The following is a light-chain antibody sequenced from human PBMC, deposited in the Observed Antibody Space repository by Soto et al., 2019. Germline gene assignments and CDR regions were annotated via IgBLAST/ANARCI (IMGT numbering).Light chain of an antibody. Sequence: SYELTQPPSVSVAPGQTARFACGGNNIGSRSVHWYQQRPGQAPILVVFDDDDRPSGIPERFSGSNSGNTATLTIIRVEAGDEADYYCQVWDNSIYQYVFGSGTKVTVL. CDR3: QVWDNSIYQYV. V-gene: IGLV3-21*02. J-gene: IGLJ1*01. CDR1: NIGSRS. CDR2: DDD.